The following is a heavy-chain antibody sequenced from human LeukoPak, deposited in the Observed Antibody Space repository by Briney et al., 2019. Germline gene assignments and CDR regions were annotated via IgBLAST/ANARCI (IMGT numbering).Heavy chain of an antibody. D-gene: IGHD6-13*01. V-gene: IGHV1-2*02. J-gene: IGHJ4*02. CDR1: GYTFTSYG. Sequence: ASVKVSCKASGYTFTSYGISWVRQAPGQGLEWMGWINPNSCGTNYAQKFQGRVTMTRDTSISTAYMELSKLRSDDTAVYYCARDRGSSWYLMDYWGQGTLVTVSS. CDR3: ARDRGSSWYLMDY. CDR2: INPNSCGT.